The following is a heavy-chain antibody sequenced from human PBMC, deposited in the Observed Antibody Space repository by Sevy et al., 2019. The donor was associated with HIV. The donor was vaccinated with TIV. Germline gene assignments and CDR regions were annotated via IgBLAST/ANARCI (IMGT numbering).Heavy chain of an antibody. CDR3: ARSLDS. Sequence: GESLKISCAASGFTFSTYWMHWVRRVPGKGLEWVSHVNNDGTGTTYTDSVKGRFTVSRDNAKNTVYLQMNSLRPEDTAVYYCARSLDSWGQGTLVTVSS. V-gene: IGHV3-74*01. CDR2: VNNDGTGT. CDR1: GFTFSTYW. J-gene: IGHJ4*02.